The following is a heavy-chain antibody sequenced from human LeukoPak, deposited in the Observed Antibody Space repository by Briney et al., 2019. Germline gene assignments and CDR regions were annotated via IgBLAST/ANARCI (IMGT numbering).Heavy chain of an antibody. D-gene: IGHD3-22*01. J-gene: IGHJ6*02. CDR2: IIPNLGRA. V-gene: IGHV1-69*04. CDR3: AREKVLADYDSSGWEGRYYYYGMDV. CDR1: GGTFSSYA. Sequence: ASVTVSCKASGGTFSSYAISWVRQAPGQGLEWMGRIIPNLGRANYAQKFQGRVTITADKSTSTAYMELSSLRSEDTAVYYCAREKVLADYDSSGWEGRYYYYGMDVWGQGTTVTVSS.